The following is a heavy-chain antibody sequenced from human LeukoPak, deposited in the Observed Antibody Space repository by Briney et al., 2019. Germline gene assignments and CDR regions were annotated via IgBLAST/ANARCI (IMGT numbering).Heavy chain of an antibody. CDR1: GGSIRSYD. V-gene: IGHV4-59*08. J-gene: IGHJ3*02. CDR3: ARHVWLRPFDI. D-gene: IGHD5-12*01. Sequence: PSETLSLTCTVSGGSIRSYDCSWIRQPPGKGLEWSGYIYVSGTTYYNPSLKSRVTISLDTSKTHFSLKLSSVTAADTAIYYCARHVWLRPFDIWGQGTMVTVSS. CDR2: IYVSGTT.